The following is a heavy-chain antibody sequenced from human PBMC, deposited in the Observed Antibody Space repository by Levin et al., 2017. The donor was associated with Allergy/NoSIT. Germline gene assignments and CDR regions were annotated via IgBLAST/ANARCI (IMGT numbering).Heavy chain of an antibody. Sequence: SETLSLTCAVSGGSISSDNWWNWVRQPPGKGLEWIGEMYHSGSTSYNPSLRSRVTISVDKSNIQVSLKLTSVTAADTAVYYCVRDGRGFTFGFIGFWYFDLWGRGTLVTVSS. D-gene: IGHD3-10*01. V-gene: IGHV4-4*02. CDR2: MYHSGST. CDR3: VRDGRGFTFGFIGFWYFDL. J-gene: IGHJ2*01. CDR1: GGSISSDNW.